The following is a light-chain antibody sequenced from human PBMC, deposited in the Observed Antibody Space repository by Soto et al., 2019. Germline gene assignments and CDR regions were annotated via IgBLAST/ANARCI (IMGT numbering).Light chain of an antibody. CDR1: QSVSKY. J-gene: IGKJ5*01. Sequence: EIVLTQSPATLSLSPGERATLSCRTSQSVSKYFAWYQHKPGRAPRLLIYDASSRATGIPARFIGSGSGTAFTLTISSLEPEDFAIYYCQQRSNWPITFGEGTRLEIK. CDR3: QQRSNWPIT. CDR2: DAS. V-gene: IGKV3-11*01.